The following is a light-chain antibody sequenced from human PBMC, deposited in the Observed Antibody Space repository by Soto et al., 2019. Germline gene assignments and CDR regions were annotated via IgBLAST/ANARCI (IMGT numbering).Light chain of an antibody. CDR1: ESIRTW. CDR3: QQAYSFPLT. Sequence: DIQMTQSPSTLSASIGDRVPITCRASESIRTWLAWYQHNPGKAPKFLIYDASSLHTGVPSRFSGSGSGTEFTLTISSLQPEDFATYYCQQAYSFPLTFGGGTKVDIK. CDR2: DAS. V-gene: IGKV1-12*01. J-gene: IGKJ4*01.